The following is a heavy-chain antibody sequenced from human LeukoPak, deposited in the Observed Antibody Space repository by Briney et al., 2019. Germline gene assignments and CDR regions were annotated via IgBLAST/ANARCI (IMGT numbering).Heavy chain of an antibody. D-gene: IGHD2-8*01. Sequence: SETLSLTCAVYGGSFSGYYWSWIRQPPGKGLEWIGEINHSGSTNYNPSLKSRVTISVDTSKNQFSLKLSSVTAADTAVYYCARGTNGVGYSWFDPWGQGTLVTASS. J-gene: IGHJ5*02. CDR1: GGSFSGYY. CDR2: INHSGST. CDR3: ARGTNGVGYSWFDP. V-gene: IGHV4-34*01.